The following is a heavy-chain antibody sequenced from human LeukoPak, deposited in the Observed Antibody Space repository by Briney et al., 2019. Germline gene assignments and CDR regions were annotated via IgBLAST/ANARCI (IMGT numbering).Heavy chain of an antibody. J-gene: IGHJ6*02. D-gene: IGHD3-3*01. CDR2: IYYSGST. V-gene: IGHV4-39*07. CDR3: ARGPVQNDFWSGYYTYYYYGMDV. CDR1: GGSISSSSYY. Sequence: SETLSLTCTVSGGSISSSSYYWGWIRQPPGKGLEWIGSIYYSGSTYYNPSLKSRVTISVDTSKNQFSLKLSSVTAADTAVYYCARGPVQNDFWSGYYTYYYYGMDVWGQGTTVTVSS.